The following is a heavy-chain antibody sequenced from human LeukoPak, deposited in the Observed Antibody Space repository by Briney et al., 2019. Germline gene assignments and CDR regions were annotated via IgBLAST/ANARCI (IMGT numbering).Heavy chain of an antibody. D-gene: IGHD2-2*01. CDR2: IRYDGSNK. Sequence: PGGSLRLSRAASGFTFSSYGMHWVRQAPGKGLEWVAFIRYDGSNKYYADSVKGRFTISRDNSKNTLYLQMNSLRAEDTAVYYCAKRQGSYQLPAGGFDYWGQGTLVTVSS. CDR3: AKRQGSYQLPAGGFDY. CDR1: GFTFSSYG. J-gene: IGHJ4*02. V-gene: IGHV3-30*02.